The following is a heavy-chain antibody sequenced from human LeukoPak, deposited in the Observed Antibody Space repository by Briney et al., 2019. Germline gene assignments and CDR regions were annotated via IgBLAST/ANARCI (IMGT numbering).Heavy chain of an antibody. CDR1: GESFSGYY. CDR2: INHSGST. J-gene: IGHJ4*02. Sequence: SETLSLTCAVYGESFSGYYWTWIRQPPGKGLEWIGQINHSGSTNYNPSLKSRVTISVATSKNQFSLRLNSVTAADTAVYYCARRGTIGTTTVDYWGQGTPVTVSS. V-gene: IGHV4-34*01. CDR3: ARRGTIGTTTVDY. D-gene: IGHD1-1*01.